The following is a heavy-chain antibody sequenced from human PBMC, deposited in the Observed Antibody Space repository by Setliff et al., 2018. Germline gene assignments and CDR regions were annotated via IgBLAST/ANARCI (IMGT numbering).Heavy chain of an antibody. V-gene: IGHV3-23*01. J-gene: IGHJ4*02. Sequence: GGSLRLSCTASGFTFSNAWMSWVRQAPGKGLEWVSAISGSGGSTYYADSVKGRFTISRDNSKNTLYLQMNSLRAEDTAVYYCAKESIDYYDSSGSLSTPFDYWGQGTLVTVSS. D-gene: IGHD3-22*01. CDR2: ISGSGGST. CDR1: GFTFSNAW. CDR3: AKESIDYYDSSGSLSTPFDY.